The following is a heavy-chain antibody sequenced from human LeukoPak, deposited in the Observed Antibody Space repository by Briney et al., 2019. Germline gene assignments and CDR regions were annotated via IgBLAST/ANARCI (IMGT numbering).Heavy chain of an antibody. Sequence: QPGGSLRLSCAASGFTFSSYAMSWVRQAPGKGLEWVSAISGSGGSTYYADSVKGRFTISRDNSKNTLYLQMNSLRAEDTAVYYCAKVGDLYYYGSGSYSYFDYWGQGTLVTVSS. CDR3: AKVGDLYYYGSGSYSYFDY. CDR2: ISGSGGST. J-gene: IGHJ4*02. D-gene: IGHD3-10*01. V-gene: IGHV3-23*01. CDR1: GFTFSSYA.